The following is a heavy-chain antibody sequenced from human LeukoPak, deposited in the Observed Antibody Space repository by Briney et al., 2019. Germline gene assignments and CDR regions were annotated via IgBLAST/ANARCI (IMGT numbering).Heavy chain of an antibody. D-gene: IGHD5-18*01. CDR2: INPNSGGT. CDR1: GYTFTSYG. V-gene: IGHV1-2*02. CDR3: ARVGYSYGSDAFDI. J-gene: IGHJ3*02. Sequence: ASVKVSCKASGYTFTSYGISWVRQAPGQGLEWMGWINPNSGGTNYAQKFQGRVTMTRDTSISTAYMELSRLRSDDTAVYYCARVGYSYGSDAFDIWGQGTMVTVSS.